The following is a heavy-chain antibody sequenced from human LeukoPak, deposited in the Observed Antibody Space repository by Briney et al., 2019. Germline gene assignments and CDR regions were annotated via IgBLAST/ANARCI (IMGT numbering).Heavy chain of an antibody. CDR3: ARDRSPYYDFWSGRSNWFDP. V-gene: IGHV1-18*01. CDR1: GYTFTSYG. J-gene: IGHJ5*02. Sequence: ASVTVSCKASGYTFTSYGISWVRQAPGQGLEWMGWISAYNGNTNYAQKLQGRVTMTTDTSTSTAYVELRSLRSDDTAVYYCARDRSPYYDFWSGRSNWFDPWGQGTLVTVSS. D-gene: IGHD3-3*01. CDR2: ISAYNGNT.